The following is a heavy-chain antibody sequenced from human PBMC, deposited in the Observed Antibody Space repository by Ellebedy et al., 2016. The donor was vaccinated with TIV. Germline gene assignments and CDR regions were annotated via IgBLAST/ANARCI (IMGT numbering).Heavy chain of an antibody. CDR1: GFTFSSYP. CDR3: GTVATTFDY. CDR2: IIDPGGST. D-gene: IGHD5-24*01. V-gene: IGHV3-23*01. J-gene: IGHJ4*02. Sequence: GESLKISCAASGFTFSSYPMNWVRQAPGKGLEWVSAIIDPGGSTYYAASVKGRFTISRDNSKNTLYLQMNSLRAEDTAVYFCGTVATTFDYWGQGTLVTVSS.